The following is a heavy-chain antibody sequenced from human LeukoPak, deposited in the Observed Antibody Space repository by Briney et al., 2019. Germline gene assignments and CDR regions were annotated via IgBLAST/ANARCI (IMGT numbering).Heavy chain of an antibody. D-gene: IGHD2-2*01. J-gene: IGHJ4*02. CDR1: GFTLSTYW. CDR3: ARVGVGMYHFDH. Sequence: GGSLRLSCAASGFTLSTYWMHWVRHAPGKGLVWVSRINPDGSTTTYADSVEGRFTISRDNAKNTLYLQMSSLRAEDAAVYYCARVGVGMYHFDHWGQGTLVTVSS. V-gene: IGHV3-74*01. CDR2: INPDGSTT.